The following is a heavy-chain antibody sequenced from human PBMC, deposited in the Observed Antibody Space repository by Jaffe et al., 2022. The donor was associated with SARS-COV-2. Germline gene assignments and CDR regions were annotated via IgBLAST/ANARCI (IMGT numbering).Heavy chain of an antibody. CDR3: ARQVFGTTLFYFDH. D-gene: IGHD1-1*01. CDR1: GDSISSSTYY. V-gene: IGHV4-39*01. CDR2: VFFTGGT. Sequence: QLQLQESGPGLVKPSETLSLTCTVSGDSISSSTYYWGWIRQPPGKGLEWIGTVFFTGGTYYNPSLKSRVTISVDTSKNQFSLELNSVTAADTAVYYCARQVFGTTLFYFDHWGQGTLVTVSS. J-gene: IGHJ4*02.